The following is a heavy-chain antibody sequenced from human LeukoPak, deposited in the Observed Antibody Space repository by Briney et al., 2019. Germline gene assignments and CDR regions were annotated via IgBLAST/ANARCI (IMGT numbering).Heavy chain of an antibody. J-gene: IGHJ4*02. Sequence: GASVKVSCKASGYTFTGYYMHWVRQAPGQGLEWMGWINPNSGGTNYAQKFQGRVTMTRDTSISTAYMELSRLRSDDTAVYYCARDYSLGDYVWGSYQYYFDYWGQGTLVTVSS. CDR3: ARDYSLGDYVWGSYQYYFDY. D-gene: IGHD3-16*01. CDR2: INPNSGGT. CDR1: GYTFTGYY. V-gene: IGHV1-2*02.